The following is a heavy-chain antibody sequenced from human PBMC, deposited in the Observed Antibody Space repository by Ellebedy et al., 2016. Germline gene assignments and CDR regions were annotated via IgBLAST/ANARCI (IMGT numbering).Heavy chain of an antibody. Sequence: GGSLRLSXAASGFTFSTYAMSWVRQAPGKGLEWVASISGSGGNTYYADSVKGRFTISRDNSKNTLYLQINSLRGDDTALYFCTTVSAKGVAYWGQGIPVTVSS. D-gene: IGHD2-15*01. CDR1: GFTFSTYA. CDR3: TTVSAKGVAY. CDR2: ISGSGGNT. J-gene: IGHJ4*02. V-gene: IGHV3-23*01.